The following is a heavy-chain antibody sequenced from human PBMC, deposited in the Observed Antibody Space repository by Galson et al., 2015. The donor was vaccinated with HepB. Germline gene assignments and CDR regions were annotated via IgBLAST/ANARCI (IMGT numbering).Heavy chain of an antibody. J-gene: IGHJ4*02. CDR3: AKDRYDSIGYYGWGTDY. CDR1: GFTFSSYG. Sequence: SLRLSCAASGFTFSSYGMHWVRQAPGKGLEWVAVISYDGSNKYYADSVKGRFTISRDNSKNTLYLQMNSLRAEDTAVYYCAKDRYDSIGYYGWGTDYWGQGTLVTVSS. CDR2: ISYDGSNK. V-gene: IGHV3-30*18. D-gene: IGHD3-22*01.